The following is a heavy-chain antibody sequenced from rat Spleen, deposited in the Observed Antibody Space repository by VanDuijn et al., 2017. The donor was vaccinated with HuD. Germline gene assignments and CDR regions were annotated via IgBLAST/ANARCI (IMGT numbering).Heavy chain of an antibody. Sequence: EVQLVKSGGGLVQPGRSMKLSCAASGFTFSSFAMTWVRQAPTKGLEWVASITYDGGNTYYRDSVKGRFSISRDNAKTTLYLQMDSLRSEDTATYYCARQRGRTYFFDSWGQGVMVTVSS. CDR1: GFTFSSFA. D-gene: IGHD1-11*01. CDR2: ITYDGGNT. J-gene: IGHJ2*01. CDR3: ARQRGRTYFFDS. V-gene: IGHV5-25*01.